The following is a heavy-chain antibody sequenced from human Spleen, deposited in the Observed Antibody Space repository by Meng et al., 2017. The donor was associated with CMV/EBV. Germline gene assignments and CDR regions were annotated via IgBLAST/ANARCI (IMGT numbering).Heavy chain of an antibody. CDR2: INHSGST. CDR3: ARGRNYYDSSDSYYYFDY. Sequence: FSGYYWNWIRQPPGKGLEWIGEINHSGSTNYNPSLKSRVTISVDTSKNQFSLKLSFVTAADTAVYYCARGRNYYDSSDSYYYFDYWGRGTLVTVSS. V-gene: IGHV4-34*01. D-gene: IGHD3-22*01. CDR1: FSGYY. J-gene: IGHJ4*02.